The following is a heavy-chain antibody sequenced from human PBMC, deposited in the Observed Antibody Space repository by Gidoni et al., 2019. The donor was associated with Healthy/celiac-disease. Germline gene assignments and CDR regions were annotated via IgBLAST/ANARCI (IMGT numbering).Heavy chain of an antibody. CDR3: ARDYGSGVFDY. CDR1: GFTFSSYG. CDR2: IWYDGSNK. J-gene: IGHJ4*02. D-gene: IGHD3-10*01. Sequence: QVQLVESGGGVVQPGRSRRLSCAASGFTFSSYGMHCVRQAPGKGLEWVAVIWYDGSNKYYADSVKGRFTISRDNSKNTLYLQMNSLRAEDTAVYYCARDYGSGVFDYWGQGTLVTVSS. V-gene: IGHV3-33*01.